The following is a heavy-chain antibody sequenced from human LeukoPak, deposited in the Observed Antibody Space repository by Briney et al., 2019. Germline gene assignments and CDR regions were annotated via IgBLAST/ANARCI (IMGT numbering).Heavy chain of an antibody. CDR2: FDPEDGET. D-gene: IGHD2-2*01. CDR1: GYTLTELS. J-gene: IGHJ5*02. Sequence: ASVKVSCKVSGYTLTELSMHWVRQAPGKGLEWMGGFDPEDGETIYAQKFQGRVTMTRDTSTSTVYMELSSLRSEDTAVYYCARDSDLCPWGQGTLVTVSS. V-gene: IGHV1-24*01. CDR3: ARDSDLCP.